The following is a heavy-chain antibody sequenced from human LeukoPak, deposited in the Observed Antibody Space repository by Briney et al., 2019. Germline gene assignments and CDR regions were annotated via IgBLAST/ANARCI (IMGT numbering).Heavy chain of an antibody. CDR3: ARRPYESFFDY. Sequence: ASVKVSCKASGYSFSTHWMHWVRQAPGQGLEWMGWIDPNTGGTNYAQKFQGRVTMTRDTSISTAYMELSSLRSEDTAVYYCARRPYESFFDYWGQGTLVTVSS. D-gene: IGHD5-12*01. CDR1: GYSFSTHW. V-gene: IGHV1-2*02. J-gene: IGHJ4*02. CDR2: IDPNTGGT.